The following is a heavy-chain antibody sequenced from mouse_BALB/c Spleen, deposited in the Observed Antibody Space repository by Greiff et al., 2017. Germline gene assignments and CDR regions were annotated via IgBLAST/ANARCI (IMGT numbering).Heavy chain of an antibody. D-gene: IGHD1-1*01. CDR3: ARDYGSSPLDAMDY. CDR1: GFSLTGYG. CDR2: IWGDGST. Sequence: QVQLKESGPSLVAPSQSLSITCTVSGFSLTGYGVNWVRQPPGKGLEWLGMIWGDGSTDYNSALKSRLSISKDNSKSQVFLKMNRLQTDDTARYYCARDYGSSPLDAMDYWGQGTSVTVAA. J-gene: IGHJ4*01. V-gene: IGHV2-6-7*01.